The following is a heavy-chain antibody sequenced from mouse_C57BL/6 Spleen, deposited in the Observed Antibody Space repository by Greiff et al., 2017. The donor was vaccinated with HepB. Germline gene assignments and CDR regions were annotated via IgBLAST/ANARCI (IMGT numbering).Heavy chain of an antibody. CDR1: GFSFNTYA. V-gene: IGHV10-1*01. J-gene: IGHJ4*01. CDR3: VRQGISLYYDYDNYYAMDY. Sequence: EVKLVESGGGLVQPKGSLKLSCAASGFSFNTYAMNWVRQAPGKGLEWVARIRSKSNNYATYYADSVKDSFTISRDDSESMLYLQMNNLKTEDTAMYYSVRQGISLYYDYDNYYAMDYWGQGTSVTVSS. D-gene: IGHD2-4*01. CDR2: IRSKSNNYAT.